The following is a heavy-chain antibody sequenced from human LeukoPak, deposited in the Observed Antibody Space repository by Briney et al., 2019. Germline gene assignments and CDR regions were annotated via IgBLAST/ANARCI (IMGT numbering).Heavy chain of an antibody. J-gene: IGHJ4*02. CDR1: GYTLTGYY. CDR2: INPNSGGT. Sequence: ASVKDSCKAPGYTLTGYYMCWVRQAPGQGLEWRGWINPNSGGTNYAQKFQSRVTMTRDTSISTAYMELSRLRSDDTGVYYCARAGGSIVVVPAAQFDYWGQGTLVTVSS. V-gene: IGHV1-2*02. D-gene: IGHD2-2*01. CDR3: ARAGGSIVVVPAAQFDY.